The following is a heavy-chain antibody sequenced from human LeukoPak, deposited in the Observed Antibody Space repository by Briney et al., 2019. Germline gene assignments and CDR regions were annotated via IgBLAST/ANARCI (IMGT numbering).Heavy chain of an antibody. V-gene: IGHV4-39*07. J-gene: IGHJ6*03. D-gene: IGHD3-10*01. CDR3: ARAVWFGDYYYYMDV. CDR2: IYYSGST. Sequence: PSETLSLTCTVSGGSISSSSYYWGWIRQPPGKGLEWIGSIYYSGSTYYNPSLKSRVTISVDTSKNQFSLKLSSVTAADTAVYYCARAVWFGDYYYYMDVWGKGTTVTISS. CDR1: GGSISSSSYY.